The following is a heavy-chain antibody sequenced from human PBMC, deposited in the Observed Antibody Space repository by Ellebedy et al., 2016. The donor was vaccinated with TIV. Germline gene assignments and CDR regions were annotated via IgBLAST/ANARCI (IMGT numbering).Heavy chain of an antibody. D-gene: IGHD3-16*01. CDR3: ARDLFGGVTADY. Sequence: ASVKVSXKASGYTFSSYFMHWVRQAPGQGLEWMGIINPSGGSTSYAQKFQGRVTLTRDTSTSTVYMELSSLRSEDTAMYYCARDLFGGVTADYWGQGTLVTVSS. CDR1: GYTFSSYF. J-gene: IGHJ4*02. V-gene: IGHV1-46*01. CDR2: INPSGGST.